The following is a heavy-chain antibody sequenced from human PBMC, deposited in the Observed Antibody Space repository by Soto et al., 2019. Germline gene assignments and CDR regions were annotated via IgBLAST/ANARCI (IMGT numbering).Heavy chain of an antibody. CDR3: ARVRQWLVTHYYFDY. CDR2: IIPIFGTA. V-gene: IGHV1-69*13. J-gene: IGHJ4*02. Sequence: GASVKVSCKASGGTFSSYAISWVRQAPGQGLEWMGGIIPIFGTANYAQKFQGRVTITADESTSTAYMELSSLRSEDTAVYYCARVRQWLVTHYYFDYWGQGTLVTVSS. CDR1: GGTFSSYA. D-gene: IGHD6-19*01.